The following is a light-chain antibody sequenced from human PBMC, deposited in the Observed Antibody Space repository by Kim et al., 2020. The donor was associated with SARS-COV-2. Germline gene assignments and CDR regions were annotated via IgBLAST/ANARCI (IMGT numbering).Light chain of an antibody. CDR1: QSISNY. CDR3: LQHDSSPLT. Sequence: ASVGDRVTTTCRGSQSISNYLAWFQQKPGNVPKRLIYAASSLQSGVPSRFSGSVSGTEFTLTISSLQPEDFATYYCLQHDSSPLTFGGGTKVDIK. J-gene: IGKJ4*01. V-gene: IGKV1-17*03. CDR2: AAS.